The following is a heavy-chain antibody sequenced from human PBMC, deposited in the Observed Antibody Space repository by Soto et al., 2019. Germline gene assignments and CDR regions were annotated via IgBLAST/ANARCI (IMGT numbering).Heavy chain of an antibody. Sequence: SETLSLTCTVSGGSISTGGYYWYWIRQHPGMGLECIGYIYYSGSTYYNPSLKSRVTIAVDTSKNQFSLKLSSVTAADTAVYYCARDLWVEPELYYYGMDVWGQGTTVTVSS. J-gene: IGHJ6*02. CDR3: ARDLWVEPELYYYGMDV. CDR1: GGSISTGGYY. V-gene: IGHV4-31*03. D-gene: IGHD1-1*01. CDR2: IYYSGST.